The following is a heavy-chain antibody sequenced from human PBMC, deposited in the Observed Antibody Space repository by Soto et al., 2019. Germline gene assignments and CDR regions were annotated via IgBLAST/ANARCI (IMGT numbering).Heavy chain of an antibody. Sequence: QTLSLTCAISGDSVSSNIATCNWIRHSPSRGLEWLGRTYFRSEWYYDYEVSVKSRITINPERAENQFSLQLNSVTPEDTAVSYCARDSGRSGWFDYWGQGTLVTVYS. CDR1: GDSVSSNIAT. V-gene: IGHV6-1*01. J-gene: IGHJ4*02. CDR2: TYFRSEWYY. CDR3: ARDSGRSGWFDY. D-gene: IGHD6-19*01.